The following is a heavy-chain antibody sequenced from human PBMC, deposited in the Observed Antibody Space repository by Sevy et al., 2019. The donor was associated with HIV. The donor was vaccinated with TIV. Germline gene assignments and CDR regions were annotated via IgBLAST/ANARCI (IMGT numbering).Heavy chain of an antibody. CDR3: GKGGGGHYDPDEIGYYFYYYNMDV. Sequence: GSLRLSCAVSGFSFDSYGMTWVRQAPGKGLEWVSGISGSGTRTYYADSVKGRFIISRDNSKNTLYLQMNSLRSEEPAIYYCGKGGGGHYDPDEIGYYFYYYNMDVWGKGTTVTVSS. D-gene: IGHD3-22*01. J-gene: IGHJ6*03. V-gene: IGHV3-23*01. CDR1: GFSFDSYG. CDR2: ISGSGTRT.